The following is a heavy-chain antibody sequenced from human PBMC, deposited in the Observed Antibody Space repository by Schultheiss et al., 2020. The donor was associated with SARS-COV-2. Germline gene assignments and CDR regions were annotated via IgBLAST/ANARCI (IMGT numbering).Heavy chain of an antibody. Sequence: GGSLRLSCAASGFTFDDYGMSWVRQAPGKGLEWVSGINWNGGSTGYADSVKGRFTISRDNAKNSLYLQMNSLRAEDTAVYYCAKAAEMIVVPTFDFWGQGTLVTVSS. CDR1: GFTFDDYG. V-gene: IGHV3-20*04. D-gene: IGHD3-22*01. CDR3: AKAAEMIVVPTFDF. CDR2: INWNGGST. J-gene: IGHJ4*02.